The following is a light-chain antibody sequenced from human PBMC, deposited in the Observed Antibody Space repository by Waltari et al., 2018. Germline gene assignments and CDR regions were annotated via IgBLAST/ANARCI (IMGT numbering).Light chain of an antibody. J-gene: IGKJ1*01. CDR1: QSISSW. CDR3: QQYNSYWWT. Sequence: DIQMTQAPSTLSASVGDGVTITCRASQSISSWLAWYQQNPGKAPKLLIYEASSLASGVPSRFSGSGSGTEFTLTISSLQPDDFATYYCQQYNSYWWTFGQGTKVEIK. CDR2: EAS. V-gene: IGKV1-5*03.